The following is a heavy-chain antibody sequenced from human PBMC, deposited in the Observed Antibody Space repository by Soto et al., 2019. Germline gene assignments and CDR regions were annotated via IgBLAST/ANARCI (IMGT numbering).Heavy chain of an antibody. CDR1: GGSISSSSYY. CDR2: IYYSGST. CDR3: ARLGHYYDSSGYYPTSYFDY. V-gene: IGHV4-39*01. J-gene: IGHJ4*02. D-gene: IGHD3-22*01. Sequence: SETLSLTCTVSGGSISSSSYYWGWIRQPPGKGLEWIGSIYYSGSTYYNPSLKSRVTISVDTSENQFSLKLSSVTAADTAVYYCARLGHYYDSSGYYPTSYFDYWGQGTLVTVSS.